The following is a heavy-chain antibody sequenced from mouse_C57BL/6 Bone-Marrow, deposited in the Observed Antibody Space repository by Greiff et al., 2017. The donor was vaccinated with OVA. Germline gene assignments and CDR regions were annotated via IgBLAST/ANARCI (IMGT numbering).Heavy chain of an antibody. CDR3: AIVLGDY. CDR1: GYTFTDYY. J-gene: IGHJ4*01. CDR2: IYPGSGNT. Sequence: VQLQESGAELVRPGASVKLSCKASGYTFTDYYINWVKQRPGQGLEWIARIYPGSGNTYYNEKFKGKATLTAEKSSSTAYMQLSSLTSEDSAVYFCAIVLGDYWGQGTSVTVSS. V-gene: IGHV1-76*01. D-gene: IGHD4-1*01.